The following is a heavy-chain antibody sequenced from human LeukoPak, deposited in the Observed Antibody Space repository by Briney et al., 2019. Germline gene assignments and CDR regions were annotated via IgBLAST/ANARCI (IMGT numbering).Heavy chain of an antibody. CDR3: ARSSTSWHGVDY. V-gene: IGHV3-30*02. J-gene: IGHJ4*02. CDR1: GFTFDDYG. Sequence: GGSLRLSCAASGFTFDDYGMHWVRQAPGKGLEWVAFIRYDGSNKYYADSVKGRFTISRDNSKNTLYLQMNSLRAEDTAVYYCARSSTSWHGVDYWGKGTLVTVSS. D-gene: IGHD2-2*01. CDR2: IRYDGSNK.